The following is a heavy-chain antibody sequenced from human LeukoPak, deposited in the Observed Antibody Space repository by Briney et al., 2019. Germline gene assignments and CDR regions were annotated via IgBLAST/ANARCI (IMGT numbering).Heavy chain of an antibody. J-gene: IGHJ6*03. CDR1: GFTFSNYW. CDR3: ARVSSGSYFGYYYYYMDV. CDR2: INSDGSST. V-gene: IGHV3-74*01. D-gene: IGHD1-26*01. Sequence: GGSLRLSCAASGFTFSNYWMHWFRQAPGKGLVWVSRINSDGSSTSYADSVKGRFTISRDNAKNTLYLQMNSLRAEDTAVYYCARVSSGSYFGYYYYYMDVWGKGTTVTVSS.